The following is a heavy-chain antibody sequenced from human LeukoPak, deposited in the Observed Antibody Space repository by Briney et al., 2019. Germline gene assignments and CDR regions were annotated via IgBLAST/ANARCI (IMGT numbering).Heavy chain of an antibody. CDR2: ISYGGSEK. J-gene: IGHJ4*02. CDR3: AKDLRDDGRSYYFDS. D-gene: IGHD2-21*01. Sequence: GGSLRLSCAASGFTFSSYGMHWVRQAPGKGMEWVADISYGGSEKFYADSVKGRFTISRDNSKNTLYLQMNSLRTEDTAVYYCAKDLRDDGRSYYFDSWGLGTLVTVSS. V-gene: IGHV3-30*18. CDR1: GFTFSSYG.